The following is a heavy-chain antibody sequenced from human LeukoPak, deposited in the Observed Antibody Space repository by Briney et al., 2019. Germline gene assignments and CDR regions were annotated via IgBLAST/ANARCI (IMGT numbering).Heavy chain of an antibody. V-gene: IGHV4-39*01. CDR1: GGSISSSSYY. CDR2: IYYSGST. D-gene: IGHD2-15*01. CDR3: ARQSKVVAGPRFDP. J-gene: IGHJ5*02. Sequence: SETLSLTCTVSGGSISSSSYYWGWIRQPPGKGLEWIGSIYYSGSTYYNPSLKSRVTISVDTSKNQFSLKLSSVTAADTAVYYCARQSKVVAGPRFDPWGQGTLVTVSS.